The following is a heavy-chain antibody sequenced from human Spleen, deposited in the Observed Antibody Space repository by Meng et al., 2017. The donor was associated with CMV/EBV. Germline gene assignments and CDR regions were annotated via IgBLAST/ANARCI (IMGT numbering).Heavy chain of an antibody. D-gene: IGHD3-10*01. CDR3: ALYYYGSGSISDYDY. V-gene: IGHV1-69*12. J-gene: IGHJ4*02. CDR2: IIHIFGTA. Sequence: VKRVQSGGEVKEPWSSVKVSCKAYGGTFSRYAISGVRQAPGQGLEWMGGIIHIFGTANYAQKFQGRVTITADESTSTAYMELSSLRSEDTAVYYCALYYYGSGSISDYDYWGQGTLVTASS. CDR1: GGTFSRYA.